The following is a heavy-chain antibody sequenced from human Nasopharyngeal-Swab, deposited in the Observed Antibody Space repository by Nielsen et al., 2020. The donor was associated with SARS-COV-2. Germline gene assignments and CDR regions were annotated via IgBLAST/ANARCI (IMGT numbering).Heavy chain of an antibody. V-gene: IGHV3-21*06. Sequence: GESLKISCAASGFTFTPFSMNWVRQAPGKGLEWVASISSGSTYIYYADSVKGRFTISRDNAKNSLYLQMNSLRAEDTAVYYCARGYYGDYAVYWGQGTLVTVSS. CDR2: ISSGSTYI. D-gene: IGHD4-17*01. CDR1: GFTFTPFS. J-gene: IGHJ4*02. CDR3: ARGYYGDYAVY.